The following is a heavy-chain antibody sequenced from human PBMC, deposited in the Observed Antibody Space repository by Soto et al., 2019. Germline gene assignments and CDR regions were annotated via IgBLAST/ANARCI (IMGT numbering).Heavy chain of an antibody. CDR2: IYPGDSDT. V-gene: IGHV5-51*01. Sequence: GESLKISCKGSGYSFTSYWIGWVRQMPGKGLEWMGIIYPGDSDTRYSPSFQGQVTISADKSISTAYLQWSSLKASDTAMYYCARRTLVVVVAATPSDAFDIWGKGTMVTVSS. CDR1: GYSFTSYW. J-gene: IGHJ3*02. D-gene: IGHD2-15*01. CDR3: ARRTLVVVVAATPSDAFDI.